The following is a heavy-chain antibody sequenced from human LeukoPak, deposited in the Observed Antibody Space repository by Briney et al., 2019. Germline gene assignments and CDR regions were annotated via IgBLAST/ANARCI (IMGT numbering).Heavy chain of an antibody. J-gene: IGHJ5*02. D-gene: IGHD3-10*01. CDR2: INLHRGAT. CDR1: GYTFTDFY. V-gene: IGHV1-2*02. CDR3: ARDLRGSGYDP. Sequence: GASVKVSCKASGYTFTDFYMHWVRQAPGQGPEWMGWINLHRGATNYAQKFRGRVTMTRDTSISLVYMELSRLKSNDTAVYYCARDLRGSGYDPWGQGTLVTVSS.